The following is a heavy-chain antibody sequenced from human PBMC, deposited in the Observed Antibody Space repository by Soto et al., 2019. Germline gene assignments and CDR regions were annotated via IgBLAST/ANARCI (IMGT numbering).Heavy chain of an antibody. Sequence: GGSLRLSCAASGFTFSSYAMSWVRQAPGKGLEWVSAISGSGGSTYYADSVKGRFTISRDSSKNTLDLQMNSLRAEDTAVYYCAKGSLWGSYRYLFDYWGQGTLVTVSS. CDR3: AKGSLWGSYRYLFDY. J-gene: IGHJ4*02. D-gene: IGHD3-16*02. V-gene: IGHV3-23*01. CDR2: ISGSGGST. CDR1: GFTFSSYA.